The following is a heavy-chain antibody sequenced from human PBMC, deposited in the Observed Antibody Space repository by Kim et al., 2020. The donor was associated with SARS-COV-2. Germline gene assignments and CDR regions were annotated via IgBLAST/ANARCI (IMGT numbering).Heavy chain of an antibody. CDR3: ARGFYDSSGYAFVI. CDR2: IYHSGNT. V-gene: IGHV4-4*02. D-gene: IGHD3-22*01. J-gene: IGHJ3*02. Sequence: SETLSLTCAVSGGSISNSNWWSWVRQPPGKGLEWIGEIYHSGNTNYKPSLKSRVSRSVDKSKNHFSLKLNSVTAEDTAPYYCARGFYDSSGYAFVIWGQGTMVTVAA. CDR1: GGSISNSNW.